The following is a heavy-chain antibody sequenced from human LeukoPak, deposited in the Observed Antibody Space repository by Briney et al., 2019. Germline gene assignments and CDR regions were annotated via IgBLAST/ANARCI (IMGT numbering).Heavy chain of an antibody. CDR1: GFTFSSYA. CDR3: AKDPARSGITAAWDY. J-gene: IGHJ4*02. CDR2: ISGGGGST. D-gene: IGHD6-13*01. Sequence: GGSLRLSCAASGFTFSSYAMSWVRQAPGKGLEWVSTISGGGGSTYYADSVKGRFTISRDNSKNTLYLQMSSLRAEDTALYYCAKDPARSGITAAWDYWGQGILVTVSS. V-gene: IGHV3-23*01.